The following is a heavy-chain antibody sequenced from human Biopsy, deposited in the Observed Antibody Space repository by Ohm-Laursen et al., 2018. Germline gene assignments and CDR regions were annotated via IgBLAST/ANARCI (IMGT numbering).Heavy chain of an antibody. D-gene: IGHD3-10*01. CDR2: IFYSGTT. V-gene: IGHV4-61*08. J-gene: IGHJ6*02. CDR1: GASVNTFDFY. CDR3: ARAYYYGAGSFYSPWMEV. Sequence: SQTLSLTCTVSGASVNTFDFYWAWIRQPPGKGLEWIGYIFYSGTTKYNPSLQRRVRLSLDTANNQFSLTLGSVSAADTATYSCARAYYYGAGSFYSPWMEVWGQGTTVSVS.